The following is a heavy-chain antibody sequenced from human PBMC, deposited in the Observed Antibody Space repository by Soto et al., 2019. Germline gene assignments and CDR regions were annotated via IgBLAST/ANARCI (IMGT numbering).Heavy chain of an antibody. CDR3: ARGSLYCSSTSCSYGMDV. D-gene: IGHD2-15*01. CDR1: GFTFSDYG. Sequence: QVQLVESGGGVVQPGWSLRLSCAASGFTFSDYGMHWVRQAPGEGLQWVAVIWFDGSNEHYADSVKGRFTISRDKSKNTLYLQMYSLRAGDTAVYYCARGSLYCSSTSCSYGMDVWGQGTTVTVSS. V-gene: IGHV3-33*01. CDR2: IWFDGSNE. J-gene: IGHJ6*02.